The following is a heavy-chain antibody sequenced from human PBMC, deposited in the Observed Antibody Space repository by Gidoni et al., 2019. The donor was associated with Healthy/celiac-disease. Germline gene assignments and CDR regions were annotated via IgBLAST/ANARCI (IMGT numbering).Heavy chain of an antibody. D-gene: IGHD6-19*01. CDR2: ISGGVGST. J-gene: IGHJ4*02. CDR3: AKGPYSSGWYSDY. CDR1: GLTSSSFA. Sequence: EVQLLESGGGLVQPGGSLRLSCAASGLTSSSFAMSWVRQAPGKGREWFSSISGGVGSTYYADSAKGRFTISRDNSKNTLYLQMNSLRAEDTAVYYCAKGPYSSGWYSDYWGQGTLVTVSS. V-gene: IGHV3-23*01.